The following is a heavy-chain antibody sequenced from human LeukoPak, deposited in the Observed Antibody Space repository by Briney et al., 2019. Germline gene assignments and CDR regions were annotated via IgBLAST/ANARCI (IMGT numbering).Heavy chain of an antibody. V-gene: IGHV3-30*03. CDR2: ISYDGSNK. CDR1: GFTFSSYG. D-gene: IGHD6-13*01. CDR3: ARDTRYSSNWILDY. J-gene: IGHJ4*02. Sequence: DPGGSLRLSCAASGFTFSSYGMHWVRQAPGKGLKWVAVISYDGSNKYYADSVKGRFTISRDNSKNTLYLQMNSLRAEDTAVYYCARDTRYSSNWILDYWGQGTLVTVSS.